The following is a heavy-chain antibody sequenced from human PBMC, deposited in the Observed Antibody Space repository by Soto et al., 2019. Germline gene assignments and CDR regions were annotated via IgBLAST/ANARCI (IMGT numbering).Heavy chain of an antibody. J-gene: IGHJ4*02. CDR1: VYTLTIYA. D-gene: IGHD3-10*01. V-gene: IGHV1-3*01. CDR3: AGSNRPYDFDY. CDR2: INAGNGNT. Sequence: ASVKVSCTASVYTLTIYAIHWVRQAPGQRLEWMGWINAGNGNTKYSQKFQGRVTITRDTSASTAYMELSSLRSEDTAVYYCAGSNRPYDFDYWGQGTLVTVSS.